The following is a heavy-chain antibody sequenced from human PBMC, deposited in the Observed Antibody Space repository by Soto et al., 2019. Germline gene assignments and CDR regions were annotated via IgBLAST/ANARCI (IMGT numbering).Heavy chain of an antibody. J-gene: IGHJ4*02. Sequence: GGSLRLSCEASGFTFSGFDMHWVRQPTGKGLEWVSTIGTAGDTYYAVSVKGRFTISRDNAKNSLSLQMNSLRAGDTAVYFCARGQEVGAHFFDSWGQGTQVTVS. CDR3: ARGQEVGAHFFDS. CDR2: IGTAGDT. CDR1: GFTFSGFD. D-gene: IGHD2-15*01. V-gene: IGHV3-13*01.